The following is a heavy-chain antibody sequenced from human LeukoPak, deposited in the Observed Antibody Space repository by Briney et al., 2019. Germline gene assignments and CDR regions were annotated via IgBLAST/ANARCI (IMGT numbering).Heavy chain of an antibody. Sequence: QPGGSLRLSCAASGFTFSNFGMHWVRQAPAKGLEWVAVISYDGKNEYYTDSVKGRFTISRDNAKNTLYLQMNSLRAEDTAVYYCAKQMAVDYFDYWGQGTLVTVSS. CDR1: GFTFSNFG. J-gene: IGHJ4*02. CDR3: AKQMAVDYFDY. V-gene: IGHV3-30*18. D-gene: IGHD5-24*01. CDR2: ISYDGKNE.